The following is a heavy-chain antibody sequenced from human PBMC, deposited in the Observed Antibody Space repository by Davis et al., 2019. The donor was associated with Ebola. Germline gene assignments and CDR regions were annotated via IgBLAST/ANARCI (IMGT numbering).Heavy chain of an antibody. V-gene: IGHV1-2*02. J-gene: IGHJ4*02. Sequence: ASVKVSCKASGYTFTDYYMHWVRQAPGQGLEWMGWINPNSGGTNYAQKFQGRVTMTRDTSISTAYMELSRLRSDDTAVYYCARDCPSTSCYKDYWGQGTLVTVSS. CDR3: ARDCPSTSCYKDY. CDR2: INPNSGGT. CDR1: GYTFTDYY. D-gene: IGHD2-2*02.